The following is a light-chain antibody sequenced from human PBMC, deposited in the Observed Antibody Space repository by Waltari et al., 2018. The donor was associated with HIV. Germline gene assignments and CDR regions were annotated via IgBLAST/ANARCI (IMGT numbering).Light chain of an antibody. CDR1: KLGAKY. CDR3: QAWDTNTYV. CDR2: QDN. Sequence: SYELTQPPSVSVSPGQTASITCSGDKLGAKYACWYQPKPGQSPVVVIYQDNKRPSGIPERFSGSNSGNTATLTISGTQAMDEADYYCQAWDTNTYVFGTGTRVTVL. V-gene: IGLV3-1*01. J-gene: IGLJ1*01.